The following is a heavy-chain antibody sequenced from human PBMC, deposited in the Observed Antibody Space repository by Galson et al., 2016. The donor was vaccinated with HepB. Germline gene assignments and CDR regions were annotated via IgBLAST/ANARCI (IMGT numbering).Heavy chain of an antibody. V-gene: IGHV3-23*01. CDR1: GFTFSTYA. CDR2: ISGSGDT. CDR3: AKISVQYSYHYWGFDY. J-gene: IGHJ4*02. Sequence: SLRLSCAASGFTFSTYAMSLVRQAPGTGLEWVSGISGSGDTKFADSVKGRFTISRDNSKTTLYLQMNSLRVEDTAVYYCAKISVQYSYHYWGFDYWGQGTLVTVSS. D-gene: IGHD5-18*01.